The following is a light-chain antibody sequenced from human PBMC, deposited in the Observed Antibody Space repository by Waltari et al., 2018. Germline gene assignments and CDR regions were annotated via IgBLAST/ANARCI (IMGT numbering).Light chain of an antibody. CDR2: GAS. J-gene: IGKJ5*01. CDR1: QSVSANY. V-gene: IGKV3-20*01. Sequence: IVLTPSPGTLSLSTGERATLPCRASQSVSANYLAWYQQKPGQAPRLLIYGASNRATGIPDRFRGSGSGTDFSLTISRVEPEDFAVYYCQQYGSSPPAFGQGTRLEIK. CDR3: QQYGSSPPA.